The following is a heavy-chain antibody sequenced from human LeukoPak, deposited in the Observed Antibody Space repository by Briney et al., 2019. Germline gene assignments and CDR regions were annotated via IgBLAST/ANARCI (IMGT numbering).Heavy chain of an antibody. CDR3: ARGGDGYNFDY. CDR2: ISAYNGNT. J-gene: IGHJ4*02. V-gene: IGHV1-18*01. D-gene: IGHD5-24*01. Sequence: ASVKVSCKASGYTFTSYGIIWVRQAPGQGLEWMGWISAYNGNTNYAQKLQGRVTMTADKSTSTAYMELSSLRSEDTAVYYCARGGDGYNFDYWGQGTLVTVSS. CDR1: GYTFTSYG.